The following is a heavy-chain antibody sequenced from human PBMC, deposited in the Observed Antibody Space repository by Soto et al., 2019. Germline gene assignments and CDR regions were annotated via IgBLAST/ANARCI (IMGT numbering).Heavy chain of an antibody. D-gene: IGHD6-19*01. CDR1: GFTFSSYA. J-gene: IGHJ6*02. CDR2: ISGSGGST. Sequence: GGSLRLSCAASGFTFSSYAMSWARHAPGKGLEWVSAISGSGGSTYYADSVKGRFTISRDNSKNTLYLQMNSLRAEDTAVYYCAKGLLVAGTREGYYYYHYGMDCWGQGTTVIGSS. CDR3: AKGLLVAGTREGYYYYHYGMDC. V-gene: IGHV3-23*01.